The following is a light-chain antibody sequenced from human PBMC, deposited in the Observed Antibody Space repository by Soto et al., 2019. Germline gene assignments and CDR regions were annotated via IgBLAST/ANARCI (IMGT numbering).Light chain of an antibody. CDR1: QSVSSNY. CDR2: GAS. V-gene: IGKV3-20*01. Sequence: EIVLTQSPGTLSLSPGERATLSCRASQSVSSNYLAWYQQKSGQAPRLLIYGASSRATGIPDRFSGSGSETDFTLTISSLEPEDFAVYYCQQYGGSPRTFGQGTRVEIK. J-gene: IGKJ1*01. CDR3: QQYGGSPRT.